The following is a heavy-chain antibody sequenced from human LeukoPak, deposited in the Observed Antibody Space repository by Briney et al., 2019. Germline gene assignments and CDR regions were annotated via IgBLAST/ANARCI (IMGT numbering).Heavy chain of an antibody. V-gene: IGHV1-2*02. D-gene: IGHD3-22*01. CDR1: GYTFTGYY. CDR3: ARDGPYYYDSSRGYYYYYMDV. J-gene: IGHJ6*03. Sequence: ASVKVSCKASGYTFTGYYMHWVRQAPGQGLEWMGWINPNSGGTKYAQKFQGRVTMTRDTSISTAYMELNRLRADDTAVYYCARDGPYYYDSSRGYYYYYMDVWGKGTTVTISS. CDR2: INPNSGGT.